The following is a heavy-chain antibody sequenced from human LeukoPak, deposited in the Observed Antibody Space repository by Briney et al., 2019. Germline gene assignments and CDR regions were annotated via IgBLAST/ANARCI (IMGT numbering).Heavy chain of an antibody. J-gene: IGHJ3*02. CDR2: IYYSGST. CDR1: GGSISSYY. CDR3: ASRRYSSGWYRAFDI. D-gene: IGHD6-19*01. Sequence: SETLSLTCTVSGGSISSYYWSWIRQPPGKGLEWIGYIYYSGSTNYNPSLKSRVTISVDTSKNQFSLKLSSVTAADTAVYYCASRRYSSGWYRAFDIWGQGTMVTVSS. V-gene: IGHV4-59*08.